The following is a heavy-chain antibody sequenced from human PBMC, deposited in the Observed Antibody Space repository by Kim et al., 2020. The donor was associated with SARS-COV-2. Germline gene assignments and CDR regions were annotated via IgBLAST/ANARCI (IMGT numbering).Heavy chain of an antibody. V-gene: IGHV3-74*01. CDR2: INSDGRST. J-gene: IGHJ4*02. CDR3: ARGLYSSKDY. Sequence: GGSLRLSCAASGFTFSTYWMHWVRQAPGKGLVWVSHINSDGRSTTYADSVKGRFTISRDNAKNTLYLQMNSLRTEDTAVYYCARGLYSSKDYWGQGTLVTVSS. D-gene: IGHD6-13*01. CDR1: GFTFSTYW.